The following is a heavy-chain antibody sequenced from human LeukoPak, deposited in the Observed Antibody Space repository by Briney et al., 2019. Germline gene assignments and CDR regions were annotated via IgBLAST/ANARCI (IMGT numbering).Heavy chain of an antibody. CDR2: INHSGST. CDR1: GGSFSGYY. CDR3: ARGRSRFRELSTFGP. Sequence: PSETLSLTCAVHGGSFSGYYWSWIRQPPGKGLEWIGEINHSGSTNYNPSLKSRVTISVDTSKNQFSLKLSSVTAADTAVYYCARGRSRFRELSTFGPWGQGTLVTVSS. V-gene: IGHV4-34*01. J-gene: IGHJ5*02. D-gene: IGHD3-10*01.